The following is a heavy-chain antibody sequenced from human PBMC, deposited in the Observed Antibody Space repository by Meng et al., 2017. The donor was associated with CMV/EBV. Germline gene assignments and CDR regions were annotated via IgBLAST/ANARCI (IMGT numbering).Heavy chain of an antibody. Sequence: SETLSLTCTVSGGSISSSSYYWGWIRQPPGKGLEWIGSIYYSGSTYYNPSLKRRVTISVDTSKNQFSLKLSSVTAADTAVYYCASRPGYCSSTSCYRRSHFDYWGQGTLVTVSS. CDR2: IYYSGST. D-gene: IGHD2-2*01. CDR1: GGSISSSSYY. CDR3: ASRPGYCSSTSCYRRSHFDY. V-gene: IGHV4-39*07. J-gene: IGHJ4*02.